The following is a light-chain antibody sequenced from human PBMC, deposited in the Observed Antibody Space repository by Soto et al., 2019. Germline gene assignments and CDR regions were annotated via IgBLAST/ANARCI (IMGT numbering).Light chain of an antibody. J-gene: IGLJ3*02. CDR2: DTS. CDR1: TGAVTSGHY. CDR3: LLYYGGGWV. Sequence: QAVVTQEPSLTVSPGGTVTLTCASATGAVTSGHYSNWFQQKVGQEPRALIHDTSKKHSWTPARFSGSLLGGKAALTLSGVLPEGEADYYCLLYYGGGWVFGGGTKPPS. V-gene: IGLV7-43*01.